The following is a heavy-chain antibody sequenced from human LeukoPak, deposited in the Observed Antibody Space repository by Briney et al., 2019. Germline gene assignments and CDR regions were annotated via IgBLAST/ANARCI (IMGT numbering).Heavy chain of an antibody. CDR3: ARKSDCSGGSCYYGAFDI. V-gene: IGHV4-61*02. D-gene: IGHD2-15*01. Sequence: PSETLSLTCTVSGGSISSGSYYWSWIRQPAGKGLEWIGRVYTSGSANYNPSLKSRVTISVDTSKNQFSLRLSSVTAADTAVYYCARKSDCSGGSCYYGAFDIWGQGTMVTVSS. CDR2: VYTSGSA. CDR1: GGSISSGSYY. J-gene: IGHJ3*02.